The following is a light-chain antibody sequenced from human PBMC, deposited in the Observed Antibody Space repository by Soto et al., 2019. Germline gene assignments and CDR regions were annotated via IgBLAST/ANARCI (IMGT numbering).Light chain of an antibody. V-gene: IGLV2-14*01. CDR3: SSYTITSSPV. CDR2: EVT. Sequence: QSALTQPASVSGSPGQSITISCTGTSSDVGGYDFVSWYRQYPGQAPKILINEVTHRPSGVPDRFSGSKSGNTASLTISGLQADDEADYYCSSYTITSSPVFGPGTKLTVL. J-gene: IGLJ1*01. CDR1: SSDVGGYDF.